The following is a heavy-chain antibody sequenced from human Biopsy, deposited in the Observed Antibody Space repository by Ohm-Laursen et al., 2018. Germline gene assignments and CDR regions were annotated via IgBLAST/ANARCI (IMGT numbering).Heavy chain of an antibody. CDR1: YGSISGHF. J-gene: IGHJ6*02. D-gene: IGHD3-22*01. CDR3: VRGVDYYDPYHYYALDV. CDR2: VYYNGNT. Sequence: SQTLSLTWAVTYGSISGHFWSWIRQAPGKGLEWIGYVYYNGNTNYSPSLKSRATISLDTSKDRFSLKLTSVTAADTAVYYCVRGVDYYDPYHYYALDVWGQGTTVTVSS. V-gene: IGHV4-59*08.